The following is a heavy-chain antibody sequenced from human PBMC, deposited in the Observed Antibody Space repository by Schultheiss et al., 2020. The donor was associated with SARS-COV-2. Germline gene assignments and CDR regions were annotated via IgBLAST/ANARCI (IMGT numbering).Heavy chain of an antibody. V-gene: IGHV4-61*05. Sequence: SQTLSLTCTVSGGSISSSSYYWSWIRQPPGKGLEWIGYIYYSGSTYYNPSLKSRVTISVDTSKNQFSLKLSSVTAADTAVYYCARQALTGRFDPWGQGTLVTVSS. D-gene: IGHD1-14*01. CDR3: ARQALTGRFDP. CDR1: GGSISSSSYY. J-gene: IGHJ5*02. CDR2: IYYSGST.